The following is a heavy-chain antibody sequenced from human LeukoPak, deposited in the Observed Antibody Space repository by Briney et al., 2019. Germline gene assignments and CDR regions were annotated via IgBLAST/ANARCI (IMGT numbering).Heavy chain of an antibody. CDR3: ARSPTYYHDSSPYYRQTFDL. D-gene: IGHD3-22*01. CDR1: GFTFSNYW. J-gene: IGHJ3*01. Sequence: GGSLRLSCEASGFTFSNYWMNWVRQAPGKGLEWVANIRIDGSGEYYVDSVKGRFTLSRDNAKKSLFLQMNSLRAEDTAVYYCARSPTYYHDSSPYYRQTFDLWGQGTMVTVSS. V-gene: IGHV3-7*01. CDR2: IRIDGSGE.